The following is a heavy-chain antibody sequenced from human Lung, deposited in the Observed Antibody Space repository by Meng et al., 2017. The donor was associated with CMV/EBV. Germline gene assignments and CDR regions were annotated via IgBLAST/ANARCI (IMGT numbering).Heavy chain of an antibody. D-gene: IGHD4-17*01. V-gene: IGHV1-69*05. CDR3: ARVRSRDYGDFYAHFDY. J-gene: IGHJ4*02. CDR2: LIPIFGTA. Sequence: GPFSSYAISLVRQAPGQGLEWMGGLIPIFGTANYAQKFQGSVTITTDDSTSTAYMELSSLRSEDTAVYYCARVRSRDYGDFYAHFDYWGQGTLVTSPQ. CDR1: GPFSSYA.